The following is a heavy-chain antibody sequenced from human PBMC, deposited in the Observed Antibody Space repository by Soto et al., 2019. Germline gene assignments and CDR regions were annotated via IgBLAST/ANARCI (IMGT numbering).Heavy chain of an antibody. CDR3: TRGGNYDFWSGPRFDY. CDR2: IRSKAYGGTT. V-gene: IGHV3-49*04. D-gene: IGHD3-3*01. Sequence: EVQLVESGGGLVQPGRSLRLSCTASGFTFGDYAMSWVRQAPGKGLEWVGFIRSKAYGGTTEYVASVKGRFTISRDDSKSIAYLQMNSLKTEDTAVYYCTRGGNYDFWSGPRFDYWGQGTLVTVSS. CDR1: GFTFGDYA. J-gene: IGHJ4*02.